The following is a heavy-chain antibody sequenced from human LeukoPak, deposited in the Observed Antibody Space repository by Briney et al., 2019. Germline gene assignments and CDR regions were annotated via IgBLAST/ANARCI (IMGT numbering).Heavy chain of an antibody. CDR3: ARVTYGPYDY. CDR2: IKQDGSEK. CDR1: GFTFSGYW. J-gene: IGHJ4*02. D-gene: IGHD4-17*01. V-gene: IGHV3-7*01. Sequence: PGGSLRLSCAASGFTFSGYWMSWVRQAPGKGLEWVANIKQDGSEKYYVDSVKGRFTISRDNAKNSLYLQINSLRAGDTALYYCARVTYGPYDYWGQGTLVTVSS.